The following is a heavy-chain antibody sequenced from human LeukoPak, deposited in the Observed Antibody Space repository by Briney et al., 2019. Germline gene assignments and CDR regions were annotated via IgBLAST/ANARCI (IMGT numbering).Heavy chain of an antibody. J-gene: IGHJ6*03. Sequence: SETLSLTCAVSGYSISSGYYWGWIRQPPGKGLEWIGSIYHSGSTYYNPSLKSRVTISVDTSKNQFSLKLSSVTAADPAVYYCAKEAVAGPSRYYYYMDVWGKGTTITVSS. D-gene: IGHD6-19*01. CDR3: AKEAVAGPSRYYYYMDV. CDR1: GYSISSGYY. CDR2: IYHSGST. V-gene: IGHV4-38-2*02.